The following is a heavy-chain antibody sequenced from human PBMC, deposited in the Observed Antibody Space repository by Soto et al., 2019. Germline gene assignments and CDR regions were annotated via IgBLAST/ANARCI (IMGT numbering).Heavy chain of an antibody. CDR2: IFSNDEK. J-gene: IGHJ4*02. CDR1: GFSLSNARMG. CDR3: ALMTTVTRFDY. Sequence: ESGPTLVNPPETLTLTCTVSGFSLSNARMGVSWIRQPPGKALEWLAHIFSNDEKSYSTSLKSRLTISKDTSKSQVVLTMTNMDPVDTATYYCALMTTVTRFDYWGQGTLVTVSS. V-gene: IGHV2-26*01. D-gene: IGHD4-17*01.